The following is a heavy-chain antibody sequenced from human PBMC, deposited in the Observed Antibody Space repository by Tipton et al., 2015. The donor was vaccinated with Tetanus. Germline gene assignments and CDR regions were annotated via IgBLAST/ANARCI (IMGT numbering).Heavy chain of an antibody. Sequence: QLVQSGAEVKKSGESLKISCKASGYSFTSYWIGWVRQMPGKAREGRGTIYPGVFETRNSPAFQGQATIPANKSINTAYLQWNSLRASDTAMYYCARLSCSRSACYRGSAYYFDYWGQGTLVTVSS. V-gene: IGHV5-51*01. CDR1: GYSFTSYW. CDR2: IYPGVFET. J-gene: IGHJ4*02. D-gene: IGHD2-2*01. CDR3: ARLSCSRSACYRGSAYYFDY.